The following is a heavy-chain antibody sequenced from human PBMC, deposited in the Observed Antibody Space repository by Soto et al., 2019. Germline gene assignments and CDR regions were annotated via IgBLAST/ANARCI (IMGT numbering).Heavy chain of an antibody. CDR1: GGTFSSYT. J-gene: IGHJ4*02. CDR3: ARDASYSLIDY. V-gene: IGHV1-69*08. Sequence: QVQLVQSGAEVKKPGSSVKVSCKASGGTFSSYTISWVRQAPGQGLEWMGRIIPILGIANYAQKFQGRVTITADKSTSTAYMELSSMRSEDTAVYYCARDASYSLIDYWGQGTLVTVSS. D-gene: IGHD2-21*01. CDR2: IIPILGIA.